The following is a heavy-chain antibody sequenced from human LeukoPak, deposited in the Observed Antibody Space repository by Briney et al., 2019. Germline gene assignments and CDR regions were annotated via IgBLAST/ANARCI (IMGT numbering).Heavy chain of an antibody. D-gene: IGHD2-2*01. V-gene: IGHV3-23*01. Sequence: PGGSLRLSCAVSGLTFSTYAMSWVRQAPGRGLEWVSSISGNGAPTYHADSAKGRSTISSANSQNTAVLQMNGLKAEATAVYYAVANTYHYMDVWGKGTTVTVSS. CDR2: ISGNGAPT. J-gene: IGHJ6*03. CDR3: VANTYHYMDV. CDR1: GLTFSTYA.